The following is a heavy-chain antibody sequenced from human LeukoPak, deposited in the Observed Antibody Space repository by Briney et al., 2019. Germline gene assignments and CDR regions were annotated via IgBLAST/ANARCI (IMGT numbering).Heavy chain of an antibody. D-gene: IGHD4-17*01. CDR2: IYTSGST. CDR1: GGSISSGSYY. Sequence: SQTLSLTCTVSGGSISSGSYYWSWIRQPAGKGLEWIGRIYTSGSTNYNPSLKSRVTISVDTSKNQFFLKLSSVTAADTAVYYCARGRNDYGDLRFLGYFDYWGQGTLVTVSS. V-gene: IGHV4-61*02. J-gene: IGHJ4*02. CDR3: ARGRNDYGDLRFLGYFDY.